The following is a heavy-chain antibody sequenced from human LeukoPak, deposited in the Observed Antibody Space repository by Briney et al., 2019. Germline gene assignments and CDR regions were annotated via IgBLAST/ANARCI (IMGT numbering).Heavy chain of an antibody. V-gene: IGHV4-59*01. D-gene: IGHD3-3*01. CDR2: IYYSGST. J-gene: IGHJ4*02. CDR1: GGSISSYY. Sequence: SETLSLTCTVSGGSISSYYWSWIRQPPGKGLEWIGYIYYSGSTNYNPSLKSRVTISLDTSKNQFSLKLSSVTAADTAVYYCARAPYDFWSGYFDYWGQGTLVTVSS. CDR3: ARAPYDFWSGYFDY.